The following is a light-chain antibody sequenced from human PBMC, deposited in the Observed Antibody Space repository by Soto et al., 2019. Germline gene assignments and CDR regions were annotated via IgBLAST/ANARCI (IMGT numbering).Light chain of an antibody. CDR2: SDD. Sequence: SVLTPPPSAAATPGPRVPISCSGNNPNIGGKTVTWYQQIPGQAPKVVIHSDDQRPSGVPDRFSGSKSGTSASLAISAVQSEDEADYFCASWDDSLTVVFGGGTKVTVL. CDR3: ASWDDSLTVV. J-gene: IGLJ2*01. CDR1: NPNIGGKT. V-gene: IGLV1-44*01.